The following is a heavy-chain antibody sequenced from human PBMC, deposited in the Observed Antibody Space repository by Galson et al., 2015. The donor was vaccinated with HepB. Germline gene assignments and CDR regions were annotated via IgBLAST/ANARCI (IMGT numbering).Heavy chain of an antibody. D-gene: IGHD3-10*01. CDR1: RFTCSTYG. CDR3: ARLKRGSGLDV. V-gene: IGHV3-30*03. CDR2: ISNDGSKK. J-gene: IGHJ6*02. Sequence: SLRLSCAVSRFTCSTYGMHWVRQAPGKGLEWVAVISNDGSKKYYADSVRARFTLSRDNSKNTLSLQMNNLRGGDTALYYCARLKRGSGLDVRGQGTTVTVSS.